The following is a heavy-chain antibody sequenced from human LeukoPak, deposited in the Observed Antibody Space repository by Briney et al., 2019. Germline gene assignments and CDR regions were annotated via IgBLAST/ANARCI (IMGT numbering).Heavy chain of an antibody. Sequence: GGSLRLSCAASGFTFDDYGMRWVRHAPGKGLEWVSGINWNGGSTGYADSVKGRFTISRDNAKNSLYLQMNSLRAEDTALYYCARDSNPCRYCSSTSLPDYWGQGTLVTVSS. V-gene: IGHV3-20*04. CDR2: INWNGGST. CDR1: GFTFDDYG. D-gene: IGHD2-2*01. CDR3: ARDSNPCRYCSSTSLPDY. J-gene: IGHJ4*02.